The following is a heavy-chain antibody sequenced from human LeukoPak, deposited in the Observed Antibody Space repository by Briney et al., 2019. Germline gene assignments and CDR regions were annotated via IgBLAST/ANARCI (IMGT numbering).Heavy chain of an antibody. CDR1: GFTVSGNY. V-gene: IGHV3-66*01. D-gene: IGHD6-13*01. CDR2: IYSGGST. Sequence: GGSLRLSCAASGFTVSGNYMSWVRQAPGKGLEWVSVIYSGGSTYYADSVKGRFTISRDNSKNTLYLQMNSLRAENTAVYYCARDPLPAAGAYYYYGMDVWGQGTTVTVSS. CDR3: ARDPLPAAGAYYYYGMDV. J-gene: IGHJ6*02.